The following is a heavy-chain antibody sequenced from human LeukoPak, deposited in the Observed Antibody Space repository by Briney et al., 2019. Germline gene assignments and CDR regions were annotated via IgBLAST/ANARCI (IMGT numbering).Heavy chain of an antibody. CDR1: GGSMSTYY. J-gene: IGHJ1*01. CDR3: VRYGSGSYSDDHFQH. CDR2: IYYSGST. V-gene: IGHV4-59*08. D-gene: IGHD3-10*01. Sequence: LETLSLTCTVSGGSMSTYYWSWIRQPPGKGLEWIGFIYYSGSTKYNPSLKSRVTISVDTSKNQFSLKLTSVTAADTAVYYCVRYGSGSYSDDHFQHWGQGTLVTVSS.